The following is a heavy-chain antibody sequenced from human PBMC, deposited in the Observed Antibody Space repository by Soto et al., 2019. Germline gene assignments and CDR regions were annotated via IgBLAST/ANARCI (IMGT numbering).Heavy chain of an antibody. Sequence: PGGSLRLSCAASGFTFSDYVMAWGRQAPGKGLEWVSGISGSGSSTYYADSVRGRFTLSRDNSRNMLSLQMNSLRAEDTAVYFCAKGDVAASVTLGFDCWGQGTLVTVS. V-gene: IGHV3-23*01. J-gene: IGHJ4*02. D-gene: IGHD6-13*01. CDR3: AKGDVAASVTLGFDC. CDR2: ISGSGSST. CDR1: GFTFSDYV.